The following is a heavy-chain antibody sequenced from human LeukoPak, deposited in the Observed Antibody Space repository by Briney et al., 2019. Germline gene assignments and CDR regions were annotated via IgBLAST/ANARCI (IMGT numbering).Heavy chain of an antibody. CDR2: ISGSGGST. Sequence: GGSLRLSCAASGLTFTAYAMNWIRQAPGKGLEWVSAISGSGGSTYYADSVKGRFTISRDNSKNTLYLQMNSLRAEDTAVYYCAKTSIWSGYVYWGQGTLVTVSS. J-gene: IGHJ4*02. CDR3: AKTSIWSGYVY. CDR1: GLTFTAYA. V-gene: IGHV3-23*01. D-gene: IGHD3-3*01.